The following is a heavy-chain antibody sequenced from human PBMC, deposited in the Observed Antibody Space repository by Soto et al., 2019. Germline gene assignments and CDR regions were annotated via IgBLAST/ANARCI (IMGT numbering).Heavy chain of an antibody. D-gene: IGHD5-12*01. Sequence: SETLSLTCAVSGYSISSGYYWGWIRQPPGKGLEWIGSIYHSGSTYYNPSLKSRVTISVNTSKNQFSLKLSSVTAADTAVYYCARGLPLLYYYYGMDVWGQGTTVTVSS. J-gene: IGHJ6*02. CDR1: GYSISSGYY. CDR2: IYHSGST. CDR3: ARGLPLLYYYYGMDV. V-gene: IGHV4-38-2*01.